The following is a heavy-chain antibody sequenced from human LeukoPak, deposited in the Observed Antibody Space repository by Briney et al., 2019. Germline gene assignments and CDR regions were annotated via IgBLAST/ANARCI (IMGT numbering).Heavy chain of an antibody. CDR2: IYYSGST. J-gene: IGHJ5*01. V-gene: IGHV4-59*01. D-gene: IGHD3-10*01. Sequence: SETLSLTCTVSGGSISSYYWSWIRQPPGKGLEWIGYIYYSGSTNYNPSLKSRVTISVDTSKNQFSLKLSSVTAADTAVYYCARGRARDGSYPWLDSWGQGTLVTVSS. CDR1: GGSISSYY. CDR3: ARGRARDGSYPWLDS.